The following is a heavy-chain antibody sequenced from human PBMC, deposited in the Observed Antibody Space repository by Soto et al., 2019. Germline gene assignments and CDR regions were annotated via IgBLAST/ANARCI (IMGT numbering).Heavy chain of an antibody. Sequence: GGSLRLSCAASGFTFSSYAMSWVRQAPGKGLEWVSAISGSGGSTYYADSVKGRFTISRDNSKNTLYLQMNSLRAEDTAVYYCAKAPYSSSSTSWFDPWGQGTMVTVSS. CDR1: GFTFSSYA. CDR2: ISGSGGST. D-gene: IGHD6-13*01. V-gene: IGHV3-23*01. CDR3: AKAPYSSSSTSWFDP. J-gene: IGHJ5*02.